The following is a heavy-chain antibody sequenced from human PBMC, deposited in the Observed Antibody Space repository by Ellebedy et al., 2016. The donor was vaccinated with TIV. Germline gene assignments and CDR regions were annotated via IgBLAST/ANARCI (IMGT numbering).Heavy chain of an antibody. CDR2: ISAYNGNT. CDR1: GYTFTNYG. CDR3: ARDRALKRIQLWVDY. V-gene: IGHV1-18*01. D-gene: IGHD5-18*01. J-gene: IGHJ4*02. Sequence: ASVKVSCKASGYTFTNYGISWVRQAPGQGLEWMGWISAYNGNTNYAQKLQGRVTMTTDTSTSTAYMELRSLRSDDTAVYYCARDRALKRIQLWVDYWGQGTLVTVSS.